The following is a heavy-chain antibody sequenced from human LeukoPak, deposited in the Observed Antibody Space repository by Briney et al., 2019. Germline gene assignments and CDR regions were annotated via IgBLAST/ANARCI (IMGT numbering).Heavy chain of an antibody. D-gene: IGHD5-12*01. V-gene: IGHV1-69*02. CDR3: ARLRGYDYPGGY. Sequence: SVKVSCKASGGTFSSYTISWVRQAPGQGLEWMGRIIPILGIANYAQKFQGRVTITADKSTSTAYMELSSLRSEDTAVYYCARLRGYDYPGGYWGQGTLVTVSS. CDR1: GGTFSSYT. CDR2: IIPILGIA. J-gene: IGHJ4*02.